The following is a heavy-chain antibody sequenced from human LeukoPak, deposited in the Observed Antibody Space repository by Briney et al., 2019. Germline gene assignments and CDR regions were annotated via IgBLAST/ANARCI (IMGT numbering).Heavy chain of an antibody. Sequence: GGSLRLSCAASGFTFSSYSMNWVRQAPGRGLEWVSSISSSSSYIYYADSVKGRFTISRDNSKNALYLQMDSLRAEDTGVYYCAKDLGVTMVRGLCDYWGQGTLVTVSS. J-gene: IGHJ4*02. V-gene: IGHV3-21*01. CDR1: GFTFSSYS. D-gene: IGHD3-10*01. CDR3: AKDLGVTMVRGLCDY. CDR2: ISSSSSYI.